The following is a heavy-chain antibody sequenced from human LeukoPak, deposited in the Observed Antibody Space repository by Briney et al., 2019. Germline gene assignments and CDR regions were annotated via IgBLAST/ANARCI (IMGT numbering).Heavy chain of an antibody. J-gene: IGHJ3*02. CDR3: ARHVTISGPYDASDI. D-gene: IGHD5-24*01. V-gene: IGHV4-59*08. CDR1: GDSISSYY. Sequence: PSETLSLTCTVSGDSISSYYWSWIRQPPGKGLEWIGYINYSGGTYYNPSLKSRVTISVDTSKNQFSLKLRSVTAADTAVYYCARHVTISGPYDASDIWGQGTMVTVSP. CDR2: INYSGGT.